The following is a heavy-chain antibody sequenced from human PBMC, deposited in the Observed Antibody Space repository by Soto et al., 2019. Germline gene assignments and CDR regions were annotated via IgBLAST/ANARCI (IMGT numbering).Heavy chain of an antibody. D-gene: IGHD6-25*01. V-gene: IGHV1-3*01. CDR1: GDTFTSYA. J-gene: IGHJ4*02. CDR2: INAGNGNT. Sequence: ASVKVSCKASGDTFTSYAMHWVRQAPGQRLEWMGWINAGNGNTKYSQKFQGRVTITRDTSASTAYMELSSLRSEDTAVYYCARAAAALDFDYWGQGTLVTVSS. CDR3: ARAAAALDFDY.